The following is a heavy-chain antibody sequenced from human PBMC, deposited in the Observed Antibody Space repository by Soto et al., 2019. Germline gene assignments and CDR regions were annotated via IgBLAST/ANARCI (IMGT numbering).Heavy chain of an antibody. Sequence: GGSLRLSCTAYGFTFGDYDMAWFRQAPGKGLEWVGRIKSKTDGGTTDYAAPVKGRFTISRDDSKNTLYLQMNSLKTEDTAVYYCTTDYSNYFDYWGQGTLVTV. V-gene: IGHV3-15*01. CDR1: GFTFGDYD. CDR2: IKSKTDGGTT. J-gene: IGHJ4*02. D-gene: IGHD4-4*01. CDR3: TTDYSNYFDY.